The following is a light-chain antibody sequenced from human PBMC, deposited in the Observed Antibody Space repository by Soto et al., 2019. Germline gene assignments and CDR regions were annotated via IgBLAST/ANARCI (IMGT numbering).Light chain of an antibody. CDR1: RSLVHSDGNIY. Sequence: DVVLTQSPLSLSVTLGQPASISCGSSRSLVHSDGNIYLIWFQQRPGQSPRRLIYQVSKRHSGVPDRFSGSGSGTDFTLKISRVEAEDVGVYYCMQGSHWPLTFGGGTKVEIK. CDR3: MQGSHWPLT. V-gene: IGKV2-30*02. CDR2: QVS. J-gene: IGKJ4*01.